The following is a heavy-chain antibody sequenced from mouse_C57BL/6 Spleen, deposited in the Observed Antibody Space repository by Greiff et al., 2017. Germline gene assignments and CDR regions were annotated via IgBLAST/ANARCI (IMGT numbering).Heavy chain of an antibody. J-gene: IGHJ3*01. CDR1: GYTFTDYY. Sequence: VQLQQSGPELVKPGASVKISCKASGYTFTDYYMNWVKQSHGKSLEWIGDINPNNGGTSYNQKFKGKATLTVDKSSSTAYMELRSLTSEYSAVYYCARIYYGNYVWFAYWGQGTLVTVSA. CDR2: INPNNGGT. V-gene: IGHV1-26*01. D-gene: IGHD2-1*01. CDR3: ARIYYGNYVWFAY.